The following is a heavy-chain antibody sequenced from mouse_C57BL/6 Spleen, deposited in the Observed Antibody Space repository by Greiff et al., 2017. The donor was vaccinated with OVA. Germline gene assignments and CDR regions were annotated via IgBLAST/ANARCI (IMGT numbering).Heavy chain of an antibody. CDR3: ARSRSGDAMDY. V-gene: IGHV1-80*01. CDR2: IYPGDGDT. J-gene: IGHJ4*01. Sequence: QVQLKQSGAELVKPGASVKISCKASGYAFSSYWMNWVKQRPGKGLEWIGQIYPGDGDTNYNGKFKGKATLTADKSSSTAYMQLSSLTSEDSAVYFCARSRSGDAMDYWGQGTSVTVSS. CDR1: GYAFSSYW.